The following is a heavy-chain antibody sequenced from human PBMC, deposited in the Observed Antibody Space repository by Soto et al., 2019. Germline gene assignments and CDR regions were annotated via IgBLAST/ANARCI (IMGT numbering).Heavy chain of an antibody. J-gene: IGHJ4*02. Sequence: ASVQVSCKSSGYLFTTYCITWLRQPPWQHLERMGLISAYNGNTKYTQKFQGRVTLTTETSTYTSYMHLKRQHSDDTPAYHCSGDFRSELCAHGAVFDYWGQGAMGTVPS. D-gene: IGHD3-3*01. V-gene: IGHV1-18*04. CDR2: ISAYNGNT. CDR1: GYLFTTYC. CDR3: SGDFRSELCAHGAVFDY.